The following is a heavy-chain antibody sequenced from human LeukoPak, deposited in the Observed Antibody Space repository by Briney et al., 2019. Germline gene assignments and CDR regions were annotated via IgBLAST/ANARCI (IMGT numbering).Heavy chain of an antibody. V-gene: IGHV3-66*01. CDR2: IYSGGST. CDR3: ARAPSNAHFDY. CDR1: GLTVRNNY. J-gene: IGHJ4*02. Sequence: GGSLRLSCAASGLTVRNNYMSWVRQAPGKGLGWVSLIYSGGSTYYADSVKGRFTISRDNSNNTVYLQMNSLRAEDTAVYYCARAPSNAHFDYWGQGTLVTVSS. D-gene: IGHD3-3*02.